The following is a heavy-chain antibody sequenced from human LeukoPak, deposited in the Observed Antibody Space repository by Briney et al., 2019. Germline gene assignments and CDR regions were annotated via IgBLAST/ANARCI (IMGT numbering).Heavy chain of an antibody. CDR1: GFIFSNFW. D-gene: IGHD2-15*01. J-gene: IGHJ4*02. CDR2: IKRDGSEQ. V-gene: IGHV3-7*01. Sequence: GGSLRLSCAASGFIFSNFWMRWVRQAPGKGLEWVANIKRDGSEQYYVDSVKGRFIISRDNAKNSVSLQMSNLRAEDTAVYYCGGGPGYWGQGTLVTVSS. CDR3: GGGPGY.